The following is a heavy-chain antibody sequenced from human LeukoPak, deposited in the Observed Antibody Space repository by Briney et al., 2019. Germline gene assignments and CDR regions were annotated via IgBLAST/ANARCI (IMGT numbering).Heavy chain of an antibody. V-gene: IGHV3-7*04. CDR3: ARITGVAAAGDY. D-gene: IGHD6-25*01. Sequence: GGSLRLSCAASGFTFSGYRMTWVRQAPGKGLEWVANIKHDGSEKFYVDSVKGRFTISRDNAKNSLYLQLNSLRDEDTAVYYCARITGVAAAGDYWGQGTLVTVSS. CDR1: GFTFSGYR. J-gene: IGHJ4*02. CDR2: IKHDGSEK.